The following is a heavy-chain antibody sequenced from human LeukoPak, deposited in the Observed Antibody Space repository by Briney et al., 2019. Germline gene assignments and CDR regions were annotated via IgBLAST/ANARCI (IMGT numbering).Heavy chain of an antibody. D-gene: IGHD3-3*01. J-gene: IGHJ4*02. CDR2: IYYSGST. V-gene: IGHV4-59*08. Sequence: PSETLSLTCTVSGGSISSYYWSWIRQPPGKGLEWIGYIYYSGSTNYNPSLKSRVTISVDTSKNQFSLKLSSVTAADTAVYYCARWRQRGFDYWGQGTLVTVSS. CDR1: GGSISSYY. CDR3: ARWRQRGFDY.